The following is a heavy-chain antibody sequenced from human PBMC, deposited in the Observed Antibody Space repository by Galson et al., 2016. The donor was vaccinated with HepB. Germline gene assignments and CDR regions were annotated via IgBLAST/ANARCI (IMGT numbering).Heavy chain of an antibody. J-gene: IGHJ6*02. Sequence: SLRLSCAASGFIFSSYGIHWVRQAPGKGLEWVALISDDGSDKYFGDSVKGRFTISRDNSKNTLYLQMNSLRPEDTGVYYCAKAPCSGGTCFPGGYFYYGMDVWGQGTTVIVSS. D-gene: IGHD2-15*01. CDR3: AKAPCSGGTCFPGGYFYYGMDV. CDR1: GFIFSSYG. CDR2: ISDDGSDK. V-gene: IGHV3-30*18.